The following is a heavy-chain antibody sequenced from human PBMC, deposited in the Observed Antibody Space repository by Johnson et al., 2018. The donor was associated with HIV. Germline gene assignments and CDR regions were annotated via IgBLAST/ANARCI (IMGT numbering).Heavy chain of an antibody. J-gene: IGHJ3*02. CDR1: GFTFSSYA. CDR2: ISYDGGDK. V-gene: IGHV3-30*18. D-gene: IGHD3-3*01. Sequence: QVQVVESGGGVVQPGRSLRLSCAASGFTFSSYAMHWVRQAPGKGLEWVAVISYDGGDKYYADSVKGRFTISRDNSKSTLYLQMNSLRPEDTAVYYCAKERSAPRAFDIWGQGTMVTVSS. CDR3: AKERSAPRAFDI.